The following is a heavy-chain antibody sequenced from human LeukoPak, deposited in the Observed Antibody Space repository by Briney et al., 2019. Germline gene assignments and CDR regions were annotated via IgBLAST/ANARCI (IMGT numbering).Heavy chain of an antibody. Sequence: PSQTLSLTCTVSGGSISSGSYYWSWIRPPAGKELEWIGRIYSSGSTIYNPSLKSRVTISVGPSKKLFSLKLSSVTASDTAVYYCATNGGYTSGYYFDYWDQGTLVTVSS. CDR3: ATNGGYTSGYYFDY. D-gene: IGHD2-8*01. V-gene: IGHV4-61*02. CDR1: GGSISSGSYY. J-gene: IGHJ4*02. CDR2: IYSSGST.